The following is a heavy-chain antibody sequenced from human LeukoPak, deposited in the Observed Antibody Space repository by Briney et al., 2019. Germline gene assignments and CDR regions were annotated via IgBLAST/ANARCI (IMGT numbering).Heavy chain of an antibody. CDR2: INSDGTGT. CDR1: GFTFSDYY. CDR3: VRVPY. V-gene: IGHV3-74*01. J-gene: IGHJ4*02. Sequence: GGSLRLSCAASGFTFSDYYIHWLRQAPGKGLVWVSRINSDGTGTTYADSVKGRFTISRDNAKNTLFLQMNSLRAEDTAVYYCVRVPYWGQGTLVTVSS.